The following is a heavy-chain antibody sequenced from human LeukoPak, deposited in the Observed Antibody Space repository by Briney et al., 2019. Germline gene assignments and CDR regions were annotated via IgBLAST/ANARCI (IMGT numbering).Heavy chain of an antibody. V-gene: IGHV4-31*03. CDR2: AHYSGST. D-gene: IGHD5-12*01. CDR3: ARVTVATIAFDY. Sequence: SETLSLTCTVSVGSISRGGYSWRWIRQHPGKGLEWIGYAHYSGSTYYNPSLTSRISISVDTSENQFSVRLSSVTAADTAVYYCARVTVATIAFDYWGQGTLVTVSS. CDR1: VGSISRGGYS. J-gene: IGHJ4*02.